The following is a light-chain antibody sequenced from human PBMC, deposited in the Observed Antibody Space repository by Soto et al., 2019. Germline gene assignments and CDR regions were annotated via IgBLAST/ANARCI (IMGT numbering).Light chain of an antibody. CDR3: CSDAGSSDV. V-gene: IGLV2-11*01. CDR1: SSDVGGYNY. CDR2: DVS. J-gene: IGLJ1*01. Sequence: QSALTQPPSVSGSPGQSVTISCTGTSSDVGGYNYVSWYQKHLAKAPKLMIYDVSKRPSGVPDSFSGPKSGNTASLTMSGLQAEGEADYNRCSDAGSSDVFGTGTKVNVL.